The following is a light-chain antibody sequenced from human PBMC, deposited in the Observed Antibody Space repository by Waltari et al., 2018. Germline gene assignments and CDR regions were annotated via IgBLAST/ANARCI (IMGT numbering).Light chain of an antibody. CDR3: QQYGDSSFT. J-gene: IGKJ2*01. CDR2: GAS. V-gene: IGKV3-20*01. CDR1: QNVDINR. Sequence: EIVLTQSPGTLSLSPGERVTLSCRASQNVDINRLAWYQQKFGQTPRLLIYGASNRAAGIPDRFSGSGSGTDFTLTISRLEPEDVAVYYYQQYGDSSFTFGQGTKLEIK.